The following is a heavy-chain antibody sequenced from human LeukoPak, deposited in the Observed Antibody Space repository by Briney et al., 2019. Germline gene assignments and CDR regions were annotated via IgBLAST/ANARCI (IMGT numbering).Heavy chain of an antibody. J-gene: IGHJ6*03. V-gene: IGHV4-59*01. CDR1: GGSLSRYY. Sequence: PSETLSLTRTVPGGSLSRYYWSWIRQPPGKGLEWIGYIYYSGSTNYNPSLKSRVTISVDTSKNQFSLKLSSVTAADTAVYYWAREVRRFEPPYYYMDVWGKGTTVTVSS. D-gene: IGHD1-1*01. CDR3: AREVRRFEPPYYYMDV. CDR2: IYYSGST.